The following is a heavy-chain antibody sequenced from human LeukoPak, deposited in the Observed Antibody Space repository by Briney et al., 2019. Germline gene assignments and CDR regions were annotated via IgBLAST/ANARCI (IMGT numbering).Heavy chain of an antibody. CDR3: ARAPLYETNWFDP. V-gene: IGHV4-59*01. Sequence: SETLSLTCTVSGGSISSYYWSWIRQPPGKGLEWIGYIYYSGSTNYDPSLKSRVTISVDTSKNQFSLKLSSVTAADTAVYYCARAPLYETNWFDPWGQGTLVTVSS. D-gene: IGHD2/OR15-2a*01. J-gene: IGHJ5*02. CDR1: GGSISSYY. CDR2: IYYSGST.